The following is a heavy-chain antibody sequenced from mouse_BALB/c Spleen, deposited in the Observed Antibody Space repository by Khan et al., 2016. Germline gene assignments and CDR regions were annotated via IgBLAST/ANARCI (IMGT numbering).Heavy chain of an antibody. CDR2: IWGDGST. CDR1: GFSLTGYG. V-gene: IGHV2-6-7*01. J-gene: IGHJ2*01. Sequence: QVQLQESGPGLVAPSQSLSITCTVSGFSLTGYGVNWVRQPPGKGLEWLGMIWGDGSTDYNSALKSRLSISKDNSKTQVFLKMNSLQTDDTARYYCARAPIYDGYGYFDYWGQGTTLTVSS. CDR3: ARAPIYDGYGYFDY. D-gene: IGHD2-3*01.